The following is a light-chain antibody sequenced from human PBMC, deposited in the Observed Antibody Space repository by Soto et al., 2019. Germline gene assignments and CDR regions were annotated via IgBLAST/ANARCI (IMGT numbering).Light chain of an antibody. CDR1: QNIRNY. CDR3: QQSYTTPPWT. CDR2: GAA. Sequence: DIQMTQSPSSLSASVGYRFAITCRASQNIRNYLNWYQQKPGKAPRVLIYGAASLQSGVPSRFSGSGSGTNFTLTIRSLQPEDFATYYCQQSYTTPPWTFGQGTKVDIK. V-gene: IGKV1-39*01. J-gene: IGKJ1*01.